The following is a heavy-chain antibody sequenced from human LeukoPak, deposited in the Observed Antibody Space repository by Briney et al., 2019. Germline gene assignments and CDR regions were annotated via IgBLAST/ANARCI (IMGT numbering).Heavy chain of an antibody. CDR1: GYTLTELS. J-gene: IGHJ6*03. D-gene: IGHD2-15*01. CDR3: AIAPLLAKYYYYMDV. Sequence: ASVKVSCKVSGYTLTELSMHWVRQAPGKGLEWMGGFDPEDGETIYAQKFQGRVTMTEDTSTDTAYMELSSLRSEDTAVYYCAIAPLLAKYYYYMDVWGKGTTVTVSS. CDR2: FDPEDGET. V-gene: IGHV1-24*01.